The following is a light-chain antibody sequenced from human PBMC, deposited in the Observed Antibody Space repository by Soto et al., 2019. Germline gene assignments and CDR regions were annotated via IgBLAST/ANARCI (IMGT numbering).Light chain of an antibody. CDR2: DVN. J-gene: IGLJ1*01. V-gene: IGLV2-11*01. Sequence: QSALTQPRSASGSPEQSVTISCTGSASDVGDYNYVSWYQRHPGKAPKLVIYDVNKRPSGVPDRFSGSKSGNAASLTISGLQAEDEADYYCCSFAGSHTLYVFGTGTKVTVL. CDR1: ASDVGDYNY. CDR3: CSFAGSHTLYV.